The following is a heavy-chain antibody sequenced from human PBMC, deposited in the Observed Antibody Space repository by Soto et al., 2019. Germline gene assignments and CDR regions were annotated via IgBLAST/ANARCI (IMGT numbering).Heavy chain of an antibody. D-gene: IGHD7-27*01. Sequence: ASVKVSCKASGYTFTSYGISWVRQAPGQGLEWMGWISAYNGNTNYAQKLQGRVTMTTDTSTSTAYMELRSLRSDDTAVYYCARDRAGEEGGGAFDIWGQGTMVTVSS. J-gene: IGHJ3*02. CDR1: GYTFTSYG. V-gene: IGHV1-18*01. CDR3: ARDRAGEEGGGAFDI. CDR2: ISAYNGNT.